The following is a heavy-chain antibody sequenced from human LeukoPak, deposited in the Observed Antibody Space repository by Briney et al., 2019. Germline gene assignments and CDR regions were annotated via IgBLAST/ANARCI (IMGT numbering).Heavy chain of an antibody. Sequence: GASVKVSCKAFGYTFTDYYIHWVRQAPGQGLEWMGWINPNNGATNYAQKFQGRVTMTRDTSTSTVYMELSSLRSEDTAVYYCARDFYGDYYFDYWGQGTLVTVSS. CDR3: ARDFYGDYYFDY. V-gene: IGHV1-2*02. CDR2: INPNNGAT. J-gene: IGHJ4*02. D-gene: IGHD4-17*01. CDR1: GYTFTDYY.